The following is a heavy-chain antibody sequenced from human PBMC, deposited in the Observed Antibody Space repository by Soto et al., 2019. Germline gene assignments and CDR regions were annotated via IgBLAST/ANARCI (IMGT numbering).Heavy chain of an antibody. CDR2: ISSSSSYI. CDR3: ARSSPHYGPLFDY. Sequence: GGAVRLSCAASGCTFSPYSMNWVRQAPGKGLEWVSSISSSSSYIYYADSVKGRFTISRDNAKNSLYLQMNSLRAEDTAVYYCARSSPHYGPLFDYWGQGTLVTVSS. CDR1: GCTFSPYS. V-gene: IGHV3-21*01. J-gene: IGHJ4*02. D-gene: IGHD4-17*01.